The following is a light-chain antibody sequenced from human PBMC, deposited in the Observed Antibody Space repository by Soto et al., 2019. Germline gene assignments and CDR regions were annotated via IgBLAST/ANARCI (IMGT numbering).Light chain of an antibody. CDR1: TSNIGTNY. CDR3: GTSDSRLSARGVV. V-gene: IGLV1-51*01. Sequence: QSVLTQPPSVSAAPGQTVTISCSGSTSNIGTNYVSWYQQLPGTAPKLLIYDNNNRPSGIPDRFSGSKSGTSPTLGITGLQPGDEADYSCGTSDSRLSARGVVXGRGTTLTLL. CDR2: DNN. J-gene: IGLJ2*01.